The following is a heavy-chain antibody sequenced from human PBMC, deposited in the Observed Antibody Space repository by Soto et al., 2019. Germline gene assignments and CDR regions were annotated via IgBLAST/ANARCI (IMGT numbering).Heavy chain of an antibody. V-gene: IGHV3-23*01. Sequence: GGSLTLSCAASGFTFSSYAMSWVRQAPGKGLEWVSAISGSGGSTYYADSVKGRFTISRDNSKNTLYLQMNSLRAEDTAVYYCARPLVAPVAGPYYYGMDVWGQGTTVTVSS. D-gene: IGHD6-19*01. CDR1: GFTFSSYA. CDR3: ARPLVAPVAGPYYYGMDV. J-gene: IGHJ6*02. CDR2: ISGSGGST.